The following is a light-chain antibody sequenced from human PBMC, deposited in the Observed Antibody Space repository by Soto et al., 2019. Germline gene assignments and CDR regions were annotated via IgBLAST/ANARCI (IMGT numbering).Light chain of an antibody. CDR1: QSVSSSY. CDR2: GAS. V-gene: IGKV3-20*01. Sequence: EIVLTQSPGTLSLSPGERATLSCRASQSVSSSYLAWYQQKPGQAPRLLIYGASSRATGIPDRFSGSGSGTDFTLTISRLEREDFAVYYCQQYVSSPTFGGGTNVEIK. CDR3: QQYVSSPT. J-gene: IGKJ4*01.